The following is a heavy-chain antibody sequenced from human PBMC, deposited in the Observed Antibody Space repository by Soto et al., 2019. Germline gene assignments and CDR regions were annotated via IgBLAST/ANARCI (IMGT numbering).Heavy chain of an antibody. Sequence: QITLKESGPTLVKPTQTLTLTCTFSGFSRSTNEVGVGWIRQPPGKALEWLALIYWDDDKRYSPSLRSRLSITKDTSKNQVVLSMTNMNPVDTATYYCAHTPAGYSSASVWKRTYFDYWGQGTLVTVSS. V-gene: IGHV2-5*02. CDR3: AHTPAGYSSASVWKRTYFDY. D-gene: IGHD6-6*01. J-gene: IGHJ4*02. CDR2: IYWDDDK. CDR1: GFSRSTNEVG.